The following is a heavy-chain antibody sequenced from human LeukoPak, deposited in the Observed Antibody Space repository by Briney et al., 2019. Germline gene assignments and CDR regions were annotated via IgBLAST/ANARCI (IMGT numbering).Heavy chain of an antibody. CDR2: IGTDDST. Sequence: AGGSLRLSCAASGFSFSSYAMSWVRQAPGKGLEWVSSIGTDDSTFYAHSVKGRFTISRDNSKNTLYLQMNSLRVEDTAVYYCAKDRRASSSWYEGGDYWGQGTLVTVSS. CDR1: GFSFSSYA. J-gene: IGHJ4*02. D-gene: IGHD6-13*01. CDR3: AKDRRASSSWYEGGDY. V-gene: IGHV3-23*01.